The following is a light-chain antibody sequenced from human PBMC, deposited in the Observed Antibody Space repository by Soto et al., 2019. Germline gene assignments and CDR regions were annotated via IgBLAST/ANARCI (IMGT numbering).Light chain of an antibody. CDR1: QTVSNNL. V-gene: IGKV3-20*01. J-gene: IGKJ3*01. Sequence: EIVLTQSPGTLSLSLGERATLSCRASQTVSNNLLAWYRQKPGQTPRLLIYGASSRATGIPDRFSGSGSGTDFTLTISRLEPEDFAVYYCHQYGRSPQTFGPGTKVDFK. CDR2: GAS. CDR3: HQYGRSPQT.